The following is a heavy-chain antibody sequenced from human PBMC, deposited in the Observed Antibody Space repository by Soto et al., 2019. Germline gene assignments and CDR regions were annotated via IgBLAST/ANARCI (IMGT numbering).Heavy chain of an antibody. Sequence: EVQLLESGGGLVQPGGSLRLSCAASGFTFNIYAMSWARQAPGKGLEWVSGISGSDASTNYADSVKGRFTVSRDNSKTTLYLQMNSLRAEDTAVYYCVKGGRGAAESWFDPWGQGTLVIVSS. CDR2: ISGSDAST. D-gene: IGHD6-13*01. CDR1: GFTFNIYA. CDR3: VKGGRGAAESWFDP. V-gene: IGHV3-23*01. J-gene: IGHJ5*02.